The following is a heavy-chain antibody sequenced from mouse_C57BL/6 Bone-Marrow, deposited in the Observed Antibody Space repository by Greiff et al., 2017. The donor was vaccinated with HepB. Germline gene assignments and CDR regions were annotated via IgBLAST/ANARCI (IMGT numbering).Heavy chain of an antibody. CDR1: GYTFTSYV. Sequence: VQLKQSGPELVKPGASVKMSCKASGYTFTSYVMHWVKQKPGQGLEWIGYIYPYNDGTKYNEKFKGKATLTSDKSSSTAYMELSSLTSEDSAVYYCARSAGTWYFDVWGTGTTVTVSS. J-gene: IGHJ1*03. CDR2: IYPYNDGT. V-gene: IGHV1-14*01. CDR3: ARSAGTWYFDV. D-gene: IGHD1-1*02.